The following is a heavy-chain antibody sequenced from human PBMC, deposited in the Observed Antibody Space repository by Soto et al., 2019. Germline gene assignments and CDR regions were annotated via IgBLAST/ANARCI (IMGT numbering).Heavy chain of an antibody. CDR1: GFTFSSYA. Sequence: EVQLLESGGGLVQPGGSLRLSCAASGFTFSSYAMRWVRQAPGKGLEWVSAISGSGGSTYYADSVKGRFTISRDNSKHTMYLQMNSLRADDTSVYYCANIKGGYFSFGSCPYYVYCWGQVTLVTVSS. D-gene: IGHD2-15*01. CDR2: ISGSGGST. V-gene: IGHV3-23*01. J-gene: IGHJ4*02. CDR3: ANIKGGYFSFGSCPYYVYC.